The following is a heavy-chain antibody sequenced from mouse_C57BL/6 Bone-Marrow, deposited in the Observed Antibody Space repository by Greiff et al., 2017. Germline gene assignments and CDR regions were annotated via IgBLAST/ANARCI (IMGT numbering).Heavy chain of an antibody. J-gene: IGHJ2*01. D-gene: IGHD3-2*02. CDR3: TRLGGSGYGY. CDR2: IDPETGGT. V-gene: IGHV1-15*01. Sequence: ESGAELVRPGASVTLSCKASGYTFTDYEMHWVKQTPVHGLEWIGAIDPETGGTAYNQKFKGKAILTADKSSSTAYMELRSLTSEDSAVYYCTRLGGSGYGYWGQGTTLTVSS. CDR1: GYTFTDYE.